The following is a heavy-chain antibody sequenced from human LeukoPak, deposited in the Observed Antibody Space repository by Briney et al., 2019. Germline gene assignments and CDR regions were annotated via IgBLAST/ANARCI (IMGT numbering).Heavy chain of an antibody. D-gene: IGHD3-22*01. Sequence: GGSLRLSCTASGFSFSASWMSWVRQAPGKGLEWVSAISGSGGSTYYADSVKGRFTISRDNSKNTLYLQMNSLRAEDTAVYYCAKTDDSSGYYYEYYFDYWGQGTLVTVSS. J-gene: IGHJ4*02. CDR2: ISGSGGST. CDR1: GFSFSASW. CDR3: AKTDDSSGYYYEYYFDY. V-gene: IGHV3-23*01.